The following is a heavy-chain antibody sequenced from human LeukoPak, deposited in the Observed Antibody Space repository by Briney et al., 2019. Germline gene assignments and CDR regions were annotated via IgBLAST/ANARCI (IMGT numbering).Heavy chain of an antibody. CDR1: GFTFSSYG. CDR3: AKDDGSGWVNY. Sequence: GGSLRLSCAASGFTFSSYGMHWVRQAPGKGLEWVAVISYDGSNKYYADSVKGRFTIPRDNSKNTLYLQMNSLRAEDTAVYYCAKDDGSGWVNYWGQGTLVTVSS. V-gene: IGHV3-30*18. J-gene: IGHJ4*02. D-gene: IGHD6-19*01. CDR2: ISYDGSNK.